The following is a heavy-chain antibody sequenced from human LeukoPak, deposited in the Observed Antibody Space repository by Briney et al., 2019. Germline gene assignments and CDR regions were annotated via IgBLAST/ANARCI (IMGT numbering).Heavy chain of an antibody. CDR1: GYTFTSYY. D-gene: IGHD1-26*01. CDR3: ARDGWELLPCGY. CDR2: INPSGGST. Sequence: GASVKVSCKASGYTFTSYYMHWVRQAPGQGLEWMGIINPSGGSTSYAQKFQGRVTMTRDTSTSTVYMELRSLRSDDTAVYYCARDGWELLPCGYWGQGTLVTVSS. J-gene: IGHJ4*02. V-gene: IGHV1-46*01.